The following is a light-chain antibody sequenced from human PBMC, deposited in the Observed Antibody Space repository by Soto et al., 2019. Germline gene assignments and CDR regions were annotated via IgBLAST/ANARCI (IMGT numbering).Light chain of an antibody. CDR3: QQYYSYPLT. V-gene: IGKV1-8*01. CDR2: AAS. CDR1: QGISSY. J-gene: IGKJ5*01. Sequence: IQMTQSPSSLSASTGDRVTITCRASQGISSYLAWYQQKPGKAPKLLIYAASTLQSGVPSRFSGSGSGTDFTLTISCLQSEDFATYYCQQYYSYPLTFGQGTRLEIK.